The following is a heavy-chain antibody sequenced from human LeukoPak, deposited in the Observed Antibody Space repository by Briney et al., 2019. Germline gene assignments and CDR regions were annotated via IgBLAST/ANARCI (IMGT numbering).Heavy chain of an antibody. CDR3: ARDGALRLGAFDI. CDR1: GFTFSSYS. Sequence: PGGSLRLSCAASGFTFSSYSMNWVRQAPGKGLEWVSSISSSSSYIYYADSVKGRFTISRDNAKNSLYLQMNSLRAEDTAVYYCARDGALRLGAFDIWGQGTMVTVSS. D-gene: IGHD5-12*01. CDR2: ISSSSSYI. V-gene: IGHV3-21*01. J-gene: IGHJ3*02.